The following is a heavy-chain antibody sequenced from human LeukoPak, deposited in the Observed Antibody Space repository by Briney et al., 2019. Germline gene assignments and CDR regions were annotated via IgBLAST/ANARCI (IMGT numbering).Heavy chain of an antibody. J-gene: IGHJ4*02. CDR1: GFTFSSYG. Sequence: GGSLRLSCAASGFTFSSYGMHWVRQAPGKGLEWVAVISSDGNNKNYVDSVKGRFTFSRDNSKNTLYLQMNSLRAEDTAVYYCAKTVAGTNWGQGTLVTVSS. V-gene: IGHV3-30*18. CDR3: AKTVAGTN. CDR2: ISSDGNNK. D-gene: IGHD6-19*01.